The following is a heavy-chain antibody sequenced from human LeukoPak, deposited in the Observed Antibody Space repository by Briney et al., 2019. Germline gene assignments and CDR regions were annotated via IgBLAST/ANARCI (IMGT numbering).Heavy chain of an antibody. CDR1: GFNFSTDG. CDR2: ITDDADSR. CDR3: ARDLWAVGA. V-gene: IGHV3-23*01. Sequence: GGSLRLSCAASGFNFSTDGMSWVRQAPGKGLEWVSSITDDADSRYYANSVKGRFTISRDNSKVTLYLQMNTLTVEDTAVYYCARDLWAVGAWGQGTLVTVSS. J-gene: IGHJ4*02. D-gene: IGHD2-21*01.